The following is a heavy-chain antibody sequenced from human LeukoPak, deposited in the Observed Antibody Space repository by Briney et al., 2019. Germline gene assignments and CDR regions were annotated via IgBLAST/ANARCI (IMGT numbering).Heavy chain of an antibody. Sequence: GGSLRLSCAASGFTFSSYWMSWVRQAPGKGLEWVANIKQDGSEKYYVDSVKGRFTISRDNAKNSLYLQMNSLRAEDTAVYYCARDGSGHDLLNYYYMDVWGKGTTVTISS. CDR3: ARDGSGHDLLNYYYMDV. CDR1: GFTFSSYW. V-gene: IGHV3-7*01. CDR2: IKQDGSEK. D-gene: IGHD5-12*01. J-gene: IGHJ6*03.